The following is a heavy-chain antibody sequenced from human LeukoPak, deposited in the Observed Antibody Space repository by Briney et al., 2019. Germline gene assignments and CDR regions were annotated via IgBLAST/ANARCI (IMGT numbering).Heavy chain of an antibody. V-gene: IGHV4-59*01. D-gene: IGHD3-10*01. Sequence: SETLSLTCTVSGGSISSYYWSWIRQPPGKGLEWIGYIYYSGSTNYNPSLKSRVTISVDTSKNQFSLKLSSVTAADTAVYYCARTLLRFGEPEGDYWGQGTLVTVPS. CDR2: IYYSGST. CDR1: GGSISSYY. J-gene: IGHJ4*02. CDR3: ARTLLRFGEPEGDY.